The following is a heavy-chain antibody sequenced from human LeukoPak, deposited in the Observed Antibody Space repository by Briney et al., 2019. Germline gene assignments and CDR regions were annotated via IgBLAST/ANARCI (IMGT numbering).Heavy chain of an antibody. D-gene: IGHD2-15*01. Sequence: PSETLSLPCTVSGYSNSSGFYWGWIRHPPGKGPEWIENIHYRGRPYHKPSLKSRVTISVATAKIHFSLKLGSVTAADTTMYYCASDAPGLLGYWGQGTLVTVSS. V-gene: IGHV4-38-2*02. CDR3: ASDAPGLLGY. CDR1: GYSNSSGFY. CDR2: IHYRGRP. J-gene: IGHJ4*02.